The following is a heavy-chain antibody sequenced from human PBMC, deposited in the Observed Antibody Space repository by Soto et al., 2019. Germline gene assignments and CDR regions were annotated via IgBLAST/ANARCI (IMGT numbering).Heavy chain of an antibody. D-gene: IGHD1-1*01. CDR1: GGFVSSGSYY. CDR2: MSHSGGT. J-gene: IGHJ3*02. Sequence: QGQLQPWGAGLLKPSETLSLTCAVYGGFVSSGSYYWSWIRQPPGKGLEWIGEMSHSGGTHFNPSLKSRVTISVDTSKNQFSLKMSSLTAADTALYYCARVDRGTATTVVDAFDIWGPGTMVTFSS. CDR3: ARVDRGTATTVVDAFDI. V-gene: IGHV4-34*01.